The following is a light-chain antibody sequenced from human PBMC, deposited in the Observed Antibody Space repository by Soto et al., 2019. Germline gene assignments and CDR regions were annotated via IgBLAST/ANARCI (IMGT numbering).Light chain of an antibody. J-gene: IGKJ4*01. CDR2: DAY. CDR1: QSISRW. Sequence: DIQMTQPPSTLSASLGDRVTITCRASQSISRWLAWYQQKPGKAPKLLIYDAYNLEIGVPSRFSGSGSGAEFTLTISSLQPDDFATYYCQQYNNYSGLTFGGGTKVDIK. CDR3: QQYNNYSGLT. V-gene: IGKV1-5*01.